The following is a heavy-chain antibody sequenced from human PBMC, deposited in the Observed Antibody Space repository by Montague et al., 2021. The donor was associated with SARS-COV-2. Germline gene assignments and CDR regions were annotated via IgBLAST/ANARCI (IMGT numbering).Heavy chain of an antibody. V-gene: IGHV4-34*01. J-gene: IGHJ6*03. Sequence: SETLSLTCAVYGGSFSGYYWSWIRQPPGKGLEWIGEINHSGSTKYNPSLKSRVTISVDTSKNQFSLKLSSVTAADTAVYYCARGLQRVVPGVTVVGPYYYYYYMDVWGKGTTVTVSS. CDR1: GGSFSGYY. CDR3: ARGLQRVVPGVTVVGPYYYYYYMDV. CDR2: INHSGST. D-gene: IGHD2-2*01.